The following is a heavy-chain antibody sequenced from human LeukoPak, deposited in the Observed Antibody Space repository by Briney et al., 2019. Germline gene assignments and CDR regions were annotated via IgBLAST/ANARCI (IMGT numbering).Heavy chain of an antibody. J-gene: IGHJ4*02. D-gene: IGHD1-14*01. Sequence: SETQSLTCTVSGGSISSYYWNWIRQPAGKGLEWIGRIYTSGNTNYSPSLKSRVTISVDKSKNQFSLTLCSVTAADTAVYYCAGTNTNRFDYWGQGALVTVSS. CDR1: GGSISSYY. V-gene: IGHV4-4*07. CDR2: IYTSGNT. CDR3: AGTNTNRFDY.